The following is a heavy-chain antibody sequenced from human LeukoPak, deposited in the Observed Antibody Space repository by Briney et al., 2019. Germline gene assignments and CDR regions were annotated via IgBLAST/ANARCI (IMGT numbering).Heavy chain of an antibody. D-gene: IGHD6-6*01. CDR2: IYYSGST. CDR1: GGSISSYY. Sequence: SETLSLTCTVSGGSISSYYWSWIRQPPGKGLEWIGYIYYSGSTNYNPSPKSRVTISVDTSKNQFSLKLSSVTAADTAVYYCASSHSSSPYYFDYWGQGTLVTVSS. V-gene: IGHV4-59*01. CDR3: ASSHSSSPYYFDY. J-gene: IGHJ4*02.